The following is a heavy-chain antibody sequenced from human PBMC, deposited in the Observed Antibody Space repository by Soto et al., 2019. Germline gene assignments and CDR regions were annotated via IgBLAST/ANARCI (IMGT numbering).Heavy chain of an antibody. D-gene: IGHD2-2*01. CDR3: ADLSRYCTSSNCD. CDR2: IDTSAST. CDR1: GFTFSSYS. Sequence: DVRLLESGGGLVQPGGSLRLSCAASGFTFSSYSMSWVRQAPGKGLEWVSTIDTSASTYYGDSVRGRFTISRDNPRNTLYLQMTSLRAEDTAVYYCADLSRYCTSSNCDWGQGTLVTVSS. J-gene: IGHJ4*02. V-gene: IGHV3-23*01.